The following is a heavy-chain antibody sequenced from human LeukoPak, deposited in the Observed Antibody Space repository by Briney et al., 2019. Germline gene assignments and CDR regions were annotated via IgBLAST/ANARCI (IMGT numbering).Heavy chain of an antibody. CDR3: ARDRRYDNYFDY. CDR1: GFTFSSYG. J-gene: IGHJ4*02. CDR2: IKQDGSEK. Sequence: GGSLRLSCAASGFTFSSYGMHWVRQAPGKGLEWVANIKQDGSEKYYVDSVKGRFTISRDNAKNSLYLQMNSLRAEDTAVYYCARDRRYDNYFDYWGQGTLVTVSS. D-gene: IGHD5-12*01. V-gene: IGHV3-7*01.